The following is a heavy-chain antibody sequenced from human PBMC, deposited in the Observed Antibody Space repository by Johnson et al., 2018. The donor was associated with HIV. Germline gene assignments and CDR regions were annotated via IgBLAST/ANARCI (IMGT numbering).Heavy chain of an antibody. Sequence: VQLVESGGGVVQPGGSLRLSCAASGFTFSTYAMHWVRQAPGKGLAYVSAISSNGGSTYYANSVKGRFTISRDNSKNTLYLQMGSLRGEDMAVYYCAREGHGAFYIWGQGTMVTVSS. CDR2: ISSNGGST. V-gene: IGHV3-64*01. CDR1: GFTFSTYA. CDR3: AREGHGAFYI. J-gene: IGHJ3*02.